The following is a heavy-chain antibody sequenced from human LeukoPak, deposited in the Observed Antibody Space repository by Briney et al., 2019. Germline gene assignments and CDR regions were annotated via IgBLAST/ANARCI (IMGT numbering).Heavy chain of an antibody. Sequence: GESLKISCRGSGYSFSTYWVGWVRQMPEKGLEWMGIMYPGDSDTRYSPSFQGQVTISADKSISTAYLQWSSLKASDTAMYYCARRRSSTGFSLDYWGQGTLVTVSS. CDR3: ARRRSSTGFSLDY. V-gene: IGHV5-51*01. D-gene: IGHD6-25*01. CDR1: GYSFSTYW. J-gene: IGHJ4*02. CDR2: MYPGDSDT.